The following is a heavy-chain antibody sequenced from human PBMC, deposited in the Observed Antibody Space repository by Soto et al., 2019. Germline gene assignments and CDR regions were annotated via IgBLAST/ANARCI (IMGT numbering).Heavy chain of an antibody. D-gene: IGHD4-17*01. CDR3: AREDGDYVLSPLFDP. J-gene: IGHJ5*02. Sequence: QVQLVESGGGVVQPGRSLRLSCAASGFTFSSYAMHWVRQAPGKGLEWVAVISYDGSNKYYADSVKGRFTISRDNSKNTLYLQMNSLRAEDTVVYYCAREDGDYVLSPLFDPWGQGTLVTVSS. CDR1: GFTFSSYA. CDR2: ISYDGSNK. V-gene: IGHV3-30-3*01.